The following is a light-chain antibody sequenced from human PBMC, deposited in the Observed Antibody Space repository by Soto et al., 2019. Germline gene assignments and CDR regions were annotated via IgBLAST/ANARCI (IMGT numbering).Light chain of an antibody. V-gene: IGKV4-1*01. CDR1: QSVLYSSNNKNY. Sequence: DIVMTQSPDSLAVSLGEWATINCKSSQSVLYSSNNKNYLAWYQQKPGQPPKLLIYWASTRESGVPDRFSGGGSGTDFTLTISSLQAEDVAVYYCQQYYSTPLTFGPGTKVDIK. CDR3: QQYYSTPLT. CDR2: WAS. J-gene: IGKJ3*01.